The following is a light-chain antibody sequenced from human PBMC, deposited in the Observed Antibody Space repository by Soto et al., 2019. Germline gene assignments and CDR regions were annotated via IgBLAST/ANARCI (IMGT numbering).Light chain of an antibody. V-gene: IGKV3-20*01. CDR3: QQYGSSSWT. CDR1: QSVRSSY. J-gene: IGKJ1*01. CDR2: GAS. Sequence: EIVLTQSPGTLSLPPGERATLSCRASQSVRSSYLAWYQQKFGQAPRLLIYGASSRATGIPDRFSGSGSGTDITLTISRLEPEDFAVYYCQQYGSSSWTFGQGTKVDIK.